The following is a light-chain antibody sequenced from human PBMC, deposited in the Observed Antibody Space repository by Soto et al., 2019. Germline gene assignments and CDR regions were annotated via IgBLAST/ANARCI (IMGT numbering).Light chain of an antibody. J-gene: IGLJ1*01. CDR1: SSDIGGYNY. V-gene: IGLV2-14*01. Sequence: SALTQPASVSGSPGQSIAVSCTGTSSDIGGYNYVSWYQQHPGKAPKLMVYEVTNRPSGVSDRFSGSKSGNTASLTISGLQADDEGDYFCTSFTSTSSLYVFGTGTKVTVL. CDR3: TSFTSTSSLYV. CDR2: EVT.